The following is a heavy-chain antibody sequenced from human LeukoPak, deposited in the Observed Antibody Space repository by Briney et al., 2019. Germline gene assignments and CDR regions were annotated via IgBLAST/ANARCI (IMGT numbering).Heavy chain of an antibody. V-gene: IGHV3-21*01. D-gene: IGHD6-13*01. CDR2: ISSSSSYI. Sequence: PGGSLRLSCAASGFTFSSYSMNWVRQAPGKGLEWVSSISSSSSYIYYADSVKGRFTISRDNAKNSLYLQMNSLRAEDTAVYYCAMDLAAAVPFDYWGQGTLVTVSS. CDR1: GFTFSSYS. J-gene: IGHJ4*02. CDR3: AMDLAAAVPFDY.